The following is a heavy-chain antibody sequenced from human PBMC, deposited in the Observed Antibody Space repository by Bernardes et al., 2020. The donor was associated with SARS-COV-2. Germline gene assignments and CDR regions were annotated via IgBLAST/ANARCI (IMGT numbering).Heavy chain of an antibody. Sequence: GGSLRLSCAASGFTFNEHYMDWLRQAPGKGLEWVGRTKDKTNGYSADYAASVRGRFTISRDDSQQTMYLQMNSLKTEDTAVYYCVRRPTVTHFWYFDLWGRGTLVTVSS. D-gene: IGHD4-17*01. J-gene: IGHJ2*01. CDR3: VRRPTVTHFWYFDL. CDR2: TKDKTNGYSA. CDR1: GFTFNEHY. V-gene: IGHV3-72*01.